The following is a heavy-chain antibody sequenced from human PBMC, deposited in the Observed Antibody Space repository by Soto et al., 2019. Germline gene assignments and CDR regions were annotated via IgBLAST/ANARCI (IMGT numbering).Heavy chain of an antibody. CDR2: IYDSGSS. CDR3: AREKGYISGPKNFDY. V-gene: IGHV4-30-4*01. CDR1: GASISSGDYF. Sequence: PSETLSLTCTVSGASISSGDYFWSWIRQSPGKGLEWIGYIYDSGSSYYNPSLKSRVTMSVDTSKNQFSLKLRSVTAADTAVYYCAREKGYISGPKNFDYSGQGTLVTVSS. D-gene: IGHD5-12*01. J-gene: IGHJ4*02.